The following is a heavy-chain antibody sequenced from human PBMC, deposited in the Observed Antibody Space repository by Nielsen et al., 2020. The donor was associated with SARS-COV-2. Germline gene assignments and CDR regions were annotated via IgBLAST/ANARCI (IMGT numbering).Heavy chain of an antibody. CDR3: ARGGDYGDAFDY. J-gene: IGHJ4*02. V-gene: IGHV3-7*03. CDR1: GFAFNDYA. Sequence: GESLKISCAASGFAFNDYAMSWVRQAPGKGLEWVANIKPDGSEKYYVDSVKGRLTISRDNAKNSLYLQMNSLRAEDTAVYHCARGGDYGDAFDYWGQGTLVTVSS. D-gene: IGHD4-17*01. CDR2: IKPDGSEK.